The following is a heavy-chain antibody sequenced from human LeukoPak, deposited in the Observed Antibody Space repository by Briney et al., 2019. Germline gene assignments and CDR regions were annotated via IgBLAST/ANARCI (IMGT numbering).Heavy chain of an antibody. V-gene: IGHV3-48*03. Sequence: GGSLRLSCVASGFTFSSYEMNWVRQAPGKGLEWVSYITNTGTTIYYADSVKGRFTISRDNAKNSLYLQMNSLRAEDTAFYYCAKGSAQYYFDSWGQGTLVTVSS. CDR1: GFTFSSYE. J-gene: IGHJ4*02. CDR3: AKGSAQYYFDS. CDR2: ITNTGTTI. D-gene: IGHD3-10*01.